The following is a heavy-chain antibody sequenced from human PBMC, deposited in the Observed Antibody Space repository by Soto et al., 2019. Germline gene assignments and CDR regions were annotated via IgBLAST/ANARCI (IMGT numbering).Heavy chain of an antibody. CDR3: AKVYSSGWYGARDAFDI. CDR2: ISYDGSNK. J-gene: IGHJ3*02. Sequence: QVQLAESGGGVVQPGRSLRLSCAASGFTFSSYGMHWVRQAPGKGLEWVAVISYDGSNKYYADSVKGRFTISRDNSKNTLYLQMNSLRAEDTAVYYCAKVYSSGWYGARDAFDIWGQGTMVTVSS. D-gene: IGHD6-19*01. V-gene: IGHV3-30*18. CDR1: GFTFSSYG.